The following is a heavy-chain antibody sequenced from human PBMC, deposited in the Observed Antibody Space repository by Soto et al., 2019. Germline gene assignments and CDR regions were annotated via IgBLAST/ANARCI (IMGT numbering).Heavy chain of an antibody. CDR2: ISAYNGNT. CDR3: ARVDILAANLGDVVVIPAGY. D-gene: IGHD3-22*01. Sequence: ASVKVSCKASGYTFTSYGISWVRQAPGQGLEWMGWISAYNGNTNYAQKLQGRVTMTTDTSTSTAYMELRSLRSDDTAVYYCARVDILAANLGDVVVIPAGYRGQGTLFTASS. J-gene: IGHJ4*02. CDR1: GYTFTSYG. V-gene: IGHV1-18*04.